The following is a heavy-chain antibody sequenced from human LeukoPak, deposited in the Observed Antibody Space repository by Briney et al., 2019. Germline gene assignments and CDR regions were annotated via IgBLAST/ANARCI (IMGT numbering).Heavy chain of an antibody. D-gene: IGHD1-26*01. V-gene: IGHV1-69*04. CDR3: ARDPAGAAGETLFDY. Sequence: SVKVSSKASGGTFSSYTISWVRQAPGQGLEWMGRIIPILGIANYAQKFQGRVTITADKSTSTAYMELSSLRSEDTAVYYCARDPAGAAGETLFDYWGQGTLVTVSS. CDR1: GGTFSSYT. CDR2: IIPILGIA. J-gene: IGHJ4*02.